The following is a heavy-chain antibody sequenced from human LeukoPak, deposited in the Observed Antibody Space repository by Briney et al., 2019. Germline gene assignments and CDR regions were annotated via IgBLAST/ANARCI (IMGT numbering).Heavy chain of an antibody. CDR2: IYHSGST. V-gene: IGHV4-38-2*02. CDR1: GYSISSGYY. Sequence: SETLSLTCTVSGYSISSGYYWGWIRQPPGQGLEWIGSIYHSGSTYYNPSLKSRVTISVDTSKNQFSLKLSSVTAADTAVYYCAREGGAAAGYYYYYYYMDVWGKGTTVTVSS. CDR3: AREGGAAAGYYYYYYYMDV. J-gene: IGHJ6*03. D-gene: IGHD6-13*01.